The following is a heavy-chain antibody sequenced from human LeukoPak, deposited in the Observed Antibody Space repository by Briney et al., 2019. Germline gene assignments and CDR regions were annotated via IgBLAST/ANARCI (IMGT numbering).Heavy chain of an antibody. CDR2: ISSRSSDI. V-gene: IGHV3-21*01. Sequence: KPGGSLRLSCTASRVTFSGYTMNWVRQAPGKGLEWVSSISSRSSDIYYADSVKGRFTISRDNARNSLYLQMSSLRAEDTAVYYCARALNYDILTGYQTHTYYFDYWGQGTLVTVSS. CDR3: ARALNYDILTGYQTHTYYFDY. CDR1: RVTFSGYT. J-gene: IGHJ4*02. D-gene: IGHD3-9*01.